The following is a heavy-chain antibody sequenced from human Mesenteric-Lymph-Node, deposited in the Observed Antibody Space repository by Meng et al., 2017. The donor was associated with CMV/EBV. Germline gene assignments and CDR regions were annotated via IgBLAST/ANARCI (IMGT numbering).Heavy chain of an antibody. J-gene: IGHJ4*02. CDR3: ARSGAPGYFYLDY. CDR1: GGSISSRNW. Sequence: VSGGSISSRNWWTWVRQSPGKGLEWVGEIYNKGGTNYNPSIKRRLTMAIDESKSQFSLKLTSVTAADTAVYYCARSGAPGYFYLDYWGLGTLVTVSS. D-gene: IGHD3-9*01. CDR2: IYNKGGT. V-gene: IGHV4-4*02.